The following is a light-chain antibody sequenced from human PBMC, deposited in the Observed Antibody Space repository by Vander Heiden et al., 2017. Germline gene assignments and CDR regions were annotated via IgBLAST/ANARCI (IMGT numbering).Light chain of an antibody. CDR2: DAS. V-gene: IGKV1-33*01. CDR3: QQYDNLPYT. Sequence: DIQMTPSPSSLSASVGDRVTITCQASQDISNYLNWSQQKPWKAPKLLIYDASNLETGVPSRFSGSGSGTDFTFTISSLQPEDIATYYCQQYDNLPYTFGQGTKLEIK. CDR1: QDISNY. J-gene: IGKJ2*01.